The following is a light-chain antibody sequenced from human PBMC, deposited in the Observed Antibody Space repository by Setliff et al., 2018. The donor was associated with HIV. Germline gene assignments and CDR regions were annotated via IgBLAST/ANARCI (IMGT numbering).Light chain of an antibody. CDR2: DVS. CDR1: SSDVGRYNY. V-gene: IGLV2-14*03. CDR3: CSYTSISTYV. J-gene: IGLJ1*01. Sequence: QSALAQPASVSGSPGQSITISCTGTSSDVGRYNYVSWYQQHPGKTPKLIIYDVSKWPSGVSNCFSASKSGNTASLTISGLQAEDEADYYCCSYTSISTYVFGTGTKGTVL.